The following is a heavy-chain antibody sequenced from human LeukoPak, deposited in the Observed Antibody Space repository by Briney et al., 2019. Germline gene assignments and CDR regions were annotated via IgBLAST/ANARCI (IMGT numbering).Heavy chain of an antibody. CDR1: GFTFSNAW. D-gene: IGHD3-3*01. CDR2: IKSKTDGGTT. CDR3: AKNYYDFWSGRDAFDI. J-gene: IGHJ3*02. V-gene: IGHV3-15*01. Sequence: PGGSLRLSCAASGFTFSNAWMSWVRQAPGKGLEWVGRIKSKTDGGTTDYAAPVKGRFTISRDDSKNTLYLQMNSLRAEDTAVYYCAKNYYDFWSGRDAFDIWGQGTMVTVSS.